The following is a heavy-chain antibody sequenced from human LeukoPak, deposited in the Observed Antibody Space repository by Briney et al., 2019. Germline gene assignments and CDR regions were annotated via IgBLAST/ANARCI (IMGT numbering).Heavy chain of an antibody. V-gene: IGHV3-30*18. CDR1: GFTFSSYG. D-gene: IGHD1-1*01. J-gene: IGHJ4*02. CDR2: ISYDGSNK. Sequence: GRSLGLSCAASGFTFSSYGMHWVRQAPGKGLEWVAVISYDGSNKYYADSVEGRFTISRDNSKNTLYLQMNSLRAEDTAVYYCAKDIRRLQLERLGDYWGQGTLVTVSS. CDR3: AKDIRRLQLERLGDY.